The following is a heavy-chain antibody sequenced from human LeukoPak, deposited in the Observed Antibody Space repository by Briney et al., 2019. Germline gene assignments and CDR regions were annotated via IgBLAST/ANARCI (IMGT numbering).Heavy chain of an antibody. V-gene: IGHV3-21*01. CDR1: GFTFSTYS. D-gene: IGHD1-14*01. Sequence: GGSLRLSCAASGFTFSTYSITWVRQAPGKGLEWVSSISSTNSYIYYADSVKGRFTISRDNAKNSVSLQMNSLRAEDTAVYYCAIGRLIYNPFDYWGQGTLVTVSS. CDR3: AIGRLIYNPFDY. J-gene: IGHJ4*02. CDR2: ISSTNSYI.